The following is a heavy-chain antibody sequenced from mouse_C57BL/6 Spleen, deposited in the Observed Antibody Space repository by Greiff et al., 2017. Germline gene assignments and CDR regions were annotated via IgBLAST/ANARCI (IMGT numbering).Heavy chain of an antibody. Sequence: QVQLQQPGAELVMPGASVKLSCKASGYTFTSYWMHWVKQRPGQGLEWIGEIDPSDSYTNYNQKFKGKSTLTVDKSSSTAYMQLSSLTSEDSAVYYCARGGPRSTMVTPFAYWGQGTLVTVSA. CDR3: ARGGPRSTMVTPFAY. CDR1: GYTFTSYW. D-gene: IGHD2-2*01. J-gene: IGHJ3*01. CDR2: IDPSDSYT. V-gene: IGHV1-69*01.